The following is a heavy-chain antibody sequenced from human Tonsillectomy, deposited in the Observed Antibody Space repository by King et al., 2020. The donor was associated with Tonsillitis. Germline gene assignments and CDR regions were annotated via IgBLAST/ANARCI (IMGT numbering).Heavy chain of an antibody. CDR3: AKAKFRGANYYYYGMDV. CDR1: GFTFGTYG. D-gene: IGHD3-10*01. CDR2: IRYDGSNK. V-gene: IGHV3-30*02. J-gene: IGHJ6*02. Sequence: VQLVESGGGVVQPGGSLRLSCAASGFTFGTYGMQWVRQAPGKGLEWVAFIRYDGSNKNYADSVKGRFTISRDNSKNTLFLQMNSLRAEDTAVYYCAKAKFRGANYYYYGMDVWGQGTTVTVSS.